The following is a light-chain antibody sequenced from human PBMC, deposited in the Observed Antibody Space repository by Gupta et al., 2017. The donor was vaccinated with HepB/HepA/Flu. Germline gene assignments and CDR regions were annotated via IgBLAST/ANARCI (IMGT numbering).Light chain of an antibody. CDR3: QAWDISTGV. Sequence: SYELTQPPSVSVSPGQTASITCSGDKLGDKYASWYQQKPGQSPVLVIYKDNKRPSGIPGRFSGSNSGNTATLNISGTQAMDEAYYYCQAWDISTGVFGGGTKLTVL. V-gene: IGLV3-1*01. CDR1: KLGDKY. CDR2: KDN. J-gene: IGLJ3*02.